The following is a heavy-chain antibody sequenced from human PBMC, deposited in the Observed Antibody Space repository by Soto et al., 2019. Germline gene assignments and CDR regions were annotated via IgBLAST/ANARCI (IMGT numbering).Heavy chain of an antibody. D-gene: IGHD6-19*01. CDR3: ARHRKSSGWYESGMDV. CDR2: IYYSGST. Sequence: PSETLSLTCTVYGGSISSSSYYWGCIRQPQGKGLVGVGSIYYSGSTSYNTSPKSRVTISVDTSKNQFSLKLSSVTAADTAVYYCARHRKSSGWYESGMDVWGQGTTVT. CDR1: GGSISSSSYY. V-gene: IGHV4-39*01. J-gene: IGHJ6*02.